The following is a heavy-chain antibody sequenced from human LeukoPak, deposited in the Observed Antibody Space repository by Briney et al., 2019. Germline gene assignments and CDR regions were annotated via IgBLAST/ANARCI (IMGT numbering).Heavy chain of an antibody. Sequence: GGSLRLSCAASGFTFSSYGMSWVRQAPGKGLVWVSRINSDGSSTSYADSVKGRFTISRDNAKNTLYLQMNSLRAEDTAVYYCARDSSYDSFDYWGQGTLVTVSS. CDR3: ARDSSYDSFDY. CDR2: INSDGSST. V-gene: IGHV3-74*01. CDR1: GFTFSSYG. D-gene: IGHD3-22*01. J-gene: IGHJ4*02.